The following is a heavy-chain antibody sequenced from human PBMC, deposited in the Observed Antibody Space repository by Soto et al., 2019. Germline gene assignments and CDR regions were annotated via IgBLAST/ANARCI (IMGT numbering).Heavy chain of an antibody. Sequence: SETLSLTCAVSGGSISSSNWWSWVRQPPGKGLEWIGEIYHSGSTNYNPSLKSRVTISVDKSRNQFSLKLSSVTAADTAVYYCASYGSGSYPDYWGQGTLVTVSS. V-gene: IGHV4-4*02. CDR3: ASYGSGSYPDY. CDR1: GGSISSSNW. J-gene: IGHJ4*02. CDR2: IYHSGST. D-gene: IGHD3-10*01.